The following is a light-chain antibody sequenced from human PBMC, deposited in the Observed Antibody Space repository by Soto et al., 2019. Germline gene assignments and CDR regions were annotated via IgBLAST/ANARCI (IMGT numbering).Light chain of an antibody. CDR2: DIS. CDR1: SYDVGDYKY. V-gene: IGLV2-11*01. J-gene: IGLJ1*01. CDR3: CSYAGSYSYV. Sequence: QSALTQPRSVSGSPGQSVTISCTGTSYDVGDYKYVSWYRQLPGKAPKLIIYDISERPSGVPDRFSGSKSGHTASLTISGLQAEDEADYYCCSYAGSYSYVFGTGTKLTVL.